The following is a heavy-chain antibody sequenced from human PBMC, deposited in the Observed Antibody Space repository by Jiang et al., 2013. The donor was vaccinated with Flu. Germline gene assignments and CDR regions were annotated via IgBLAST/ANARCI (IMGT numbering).Heavy chain of an antibody. J-gene: IGHJ6*02. CDR2: ISYDGSNK. Sequence: VQLLESGGGVVQPGRSLRLSCAASGFTFSSYAMHWVRQAPGKGLEWVAVISYDGSNKYYADSVKGRFTISRDNSKNTLYLQMNSLRAEDTAVYYCARDHGDYYGSGSSVYYYYGMDVWGQGTTVTVSS. V-gene: IGHV3-30*04. D-gene: IGHD3-10*01. CDR3: ARDHGDYYGSGSSVYYYYGMDV. CDR1: GFTFSSYA.